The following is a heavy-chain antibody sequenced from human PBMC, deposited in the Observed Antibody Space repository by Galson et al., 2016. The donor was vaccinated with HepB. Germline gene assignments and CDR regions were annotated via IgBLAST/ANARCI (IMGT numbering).Heavy chain of an antibody. D-gene: IGHD6-19*01. V-gene: IGHV3-7*03. Sequence: SLRLSCAASAFTFRSFWMSWVRQAPGKGPEWVANIKQDGTETYYMDSVKGRFTISRDNAKNSLYLQMNSLRADDTAVYYCAIDRGYSGWSYFDYWGQGTMVTVPS. CDR3: AIDRGYSGWSYFDY. J-gene: IGHJ4*02. CDR1: AFTFRSFW. CDR2: IKQDGTET.